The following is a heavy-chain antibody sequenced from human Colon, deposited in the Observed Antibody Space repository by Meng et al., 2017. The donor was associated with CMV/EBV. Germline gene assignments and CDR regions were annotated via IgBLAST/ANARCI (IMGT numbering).Heavy chain of an antibody. D-gene: IGHD3-10*01. J-gene: IGHJ4*02. CDR1: FSRLT. CDR2: IDSGSSSI. V-gene: IGHV3-21*06. CDR3: AKATYYYGSGTYGWYYFDY. Sequence: FSRLTMIWVRQAPGKGLEWVSSIDSGSSSIYYADSMKGRFAISRDNAKNSLFLHVNSLRAEDTAVYYCAKATYYYGSGTYGWYYFDYWGQGTLVTVSS.